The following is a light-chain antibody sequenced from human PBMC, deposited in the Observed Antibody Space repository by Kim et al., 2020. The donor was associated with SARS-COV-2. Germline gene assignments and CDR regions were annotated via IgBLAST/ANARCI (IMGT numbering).Light chain of an antibody. Sequence: SPGQTASITCSGDKLGYKYACWYQQKPGQSPVLVIYQDSKRPSGIPERFSGSNSGNTATLTISGTQAMDEADYYCQAWDSSTAVVFGGGTKLTVL. V-gene: IGLV3-1*01. CDR3: QAWDSSTAVV. J-gene: IGLJ2*01. CDR1: KLGYKY. CDR2: QDS.